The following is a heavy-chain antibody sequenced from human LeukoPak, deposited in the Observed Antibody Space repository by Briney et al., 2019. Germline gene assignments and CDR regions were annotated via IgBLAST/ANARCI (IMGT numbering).Heavy chain of an antibody. CDR3: AKDSYDRSGYYYYYFAY. CDR2: ISYDGSNK. Sequence: GGSLRLSCAASGFTFSSFGMHWVRQAPGKGLEWVAVISYDGSNKYYADSVKGRFTISRDNSKNTLYLQMNSLRAGDTAVYYCAKDSYDRSGYYYYYFAYWGQGTQVTVSS. D-gene: IGHD3-22*01. CDR1: GFTFSSFG. J-gene: IGHJ4*02. V-gene: IGHV3-30*18.